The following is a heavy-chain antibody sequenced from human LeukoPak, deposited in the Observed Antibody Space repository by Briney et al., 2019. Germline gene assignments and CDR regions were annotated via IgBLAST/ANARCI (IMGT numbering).Heavy chain of an antibody. V-gene: IGHV3-30*02. CDR3: AKAGSQLWGYDSNGYFPYY. D-gene: IGHD3-22*01. CDR1: GFTFSSYG. J-gene: IGHJ4*02. Sequence: GGSLRLSCAASGFTFSSYGMHWVRQAPGKGLEWVAFIRYDGSNKQYADSVRGRFTISRDNSKNTLSLRMNSLRAEDTAVYYCAKAGSQLWGYDSNGYFPYYWGQGTLVTVSS. CDR2: IRYDGSNK.